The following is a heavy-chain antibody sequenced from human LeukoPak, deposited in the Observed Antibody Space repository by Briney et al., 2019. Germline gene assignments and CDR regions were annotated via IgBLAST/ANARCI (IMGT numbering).Heavy chain of an antibody. Sequence: SETLSLTCTVSGGSISSGSYYWSWTRQPAGKGLEWIGRIYTSGSTNYNPSLKSRVTISVDTSKNQFSLKLSSVTAADTAVYYCARDGYDFWSGYLYYYMDVWGKGTTVTVSS. J-gene: IGHJ6*03. D-gene: IGHD3-3*01. CDR2: IYTSGST. CDR1: GGSISSGSYY. CDR3: ARDGYDFWSGYLYYYMDV. V-gene: IGHV4-61*02.